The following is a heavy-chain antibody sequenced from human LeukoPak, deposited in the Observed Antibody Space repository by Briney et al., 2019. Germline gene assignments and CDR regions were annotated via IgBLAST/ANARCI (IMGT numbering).Heavy chain of an antibody. J-gene: IGHJ6*03. CDR2: VTVRSGRT. CDR3: AKDSTNTPLDYYYYMDV. V-gene: IGHV3-23*01. Sequence: GGSLRLSCAASGFTFNNYAMIWVRQAPGKGLEWVAGVTVRSGRTDYADSVKGRFTISRDNSKNTLYLQMNSLRAEDTAVYYCAKDSTNTPLDYYYYMDVWGKGTTVTISS. D-gene: IGHD2-2*02. CDR1: GFTFNNYA.